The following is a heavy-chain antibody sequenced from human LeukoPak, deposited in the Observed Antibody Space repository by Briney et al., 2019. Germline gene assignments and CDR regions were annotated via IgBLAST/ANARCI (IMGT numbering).Heavy chain of an antibody. D-gene: IGHD4-17*01. CDR3: TRDLSGDYFDY. V-gene: IGHV1-69*05. CDR1: GGTFSSYA. CDR2: IIPIFGTA. Sequence: SVNVSCKASGGTFSSYAISWVRQAPGQGLEWMRGIIPIFGTANYAQKFQGRVTITTDESTSPAYMELSSLRSEDTAVYYCTRDLSGDYFDYWSQGTLVTVSS. J-gene: IGHJ4*02.